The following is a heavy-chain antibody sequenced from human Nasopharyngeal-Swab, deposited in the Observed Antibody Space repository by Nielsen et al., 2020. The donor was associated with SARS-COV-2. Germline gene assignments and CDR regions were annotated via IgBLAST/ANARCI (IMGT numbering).Heavy chain of an antibody. Sequence: WVRQAPGQGLEWMGIINPSGGSTSYAQKFQGRVTMTRDTSTSTVYMELSSLRSEDTAVYYCARERGAPLSERPYYYDSSGGLDAFDIWGQGTMVTVSS. J-gene: IGHJ3*02. CDR2: INPSGGST. CDR3: ARERGAPLSERPYYYDSSGGLDAFDI. D-gene: IGHD3-22*01. V-gene: IGHV1-46*01.